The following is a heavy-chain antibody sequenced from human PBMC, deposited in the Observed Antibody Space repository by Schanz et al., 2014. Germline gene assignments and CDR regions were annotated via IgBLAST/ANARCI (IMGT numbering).Heavy chain of an antibody. Sequence: EVQLVESGGGVVQPGRSLRLSCAASGFTFRSYGMHWVRQAPGKGLEWVSTLSGSGAGTFYADSVKGRFTIARDNAKNTLIVQMDRLRVGDTAVYYCRAVGRDTCHYFDHWRQGTLVTGSS. CDR2: LSGSGAGT. CDR3: RAVGRDTCHYFDH. CDR1: GFTFRSYG. J-gene: IGHJ4*02. V-gene: IGHV3-23*04. D-gene: IGHD1-26*01.